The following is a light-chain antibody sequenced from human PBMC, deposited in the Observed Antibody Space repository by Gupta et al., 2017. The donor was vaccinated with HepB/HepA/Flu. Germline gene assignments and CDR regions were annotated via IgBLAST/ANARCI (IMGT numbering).Light chain of an antibody. CDR3: QQHYTPSSIT. Sequence: IVMTQSPDSLAVSLGERATIHCKSSQSLLFSSSNKTFLAWYQQKPGQPPKLLINWASTRQSGVPDRFSGSGSATDFTLNINSLRAEDVAIYCCQQHYTPSSITFGQGPRLEIK. CDR1: QSLLFSSSNKTF. J-gene: IGKJ5*01. CDR2: WAS. V-gene: IGKV4-1*01.